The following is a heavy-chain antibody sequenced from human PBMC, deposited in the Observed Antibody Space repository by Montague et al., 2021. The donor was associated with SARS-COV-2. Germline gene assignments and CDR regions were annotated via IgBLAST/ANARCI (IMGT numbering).Heavy chain of an antibody. J-gene: IGHJ4*02. CDR3: ARRPHDYVSSGYHYPGPQRYYFDY. CDR2: INHSGST. V-gene: IGHV4-34*01. D-gene: IGHD3-22*01. CDR1: GGSFSGYY. Sequence: SETLSLTCAVYGGSFSGYYWSWIRQPPGKGLEWIGEINHSGSTNYNPSLKSRVTISVDTSKNQFSLKLSSVTAADTAVYYCARRPHDYVSSGYHYPGPQRYYFDYWGQGTLVTVSS.